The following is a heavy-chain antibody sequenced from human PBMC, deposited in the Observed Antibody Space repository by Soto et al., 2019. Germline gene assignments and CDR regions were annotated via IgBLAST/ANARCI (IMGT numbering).Heavy chain of an antibody. V-gene: IGHV1-46*01. D-gene: IGHD1-1*01. Sequence: ASVKVSCKASGYTFTSYYMHWVRQAPGQGLEWMGIINPSGGSTSYAQKFQGRVTMTRDTSTSTVYMELRSLRSEDTAVYYCARDPERWLQLNDAFDIWGQGTMVTVSS. CDR2: INPSGGST. J-gene: IGHJ3*02. CDR3: ARDPERWLQLNDAFDI. CDR1: GYTFTSYY.